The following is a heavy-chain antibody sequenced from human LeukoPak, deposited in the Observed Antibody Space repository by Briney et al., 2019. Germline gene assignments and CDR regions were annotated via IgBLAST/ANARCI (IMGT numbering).Heavy chain of an antibody. Sequence: GGSLRLSCAASGFTFSDYDMHWVRQAIGKGLEWVSGIGTTGDTYYPGSVKGRFTISRENAENSLYLQVNSLRAGDTAVYYCARGRGYSGYVDYWGQGTLVTVSS. CDR1: GFTFSDYD. V-gene: IGHV3-13*01. CDR2: IGTTGDT. D-gene: IGHD5-12*01. J-gene: IGHJ4*02. CDR3: ARGRGYSGYVDY.